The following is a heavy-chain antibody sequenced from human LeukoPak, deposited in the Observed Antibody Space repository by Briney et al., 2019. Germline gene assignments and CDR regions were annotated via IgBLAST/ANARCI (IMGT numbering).Heavy chain of an antibody. CDR1: GYTLAELS. Sequence: ASVKVSCKVSGYTLAELSMHWVRQAPGKGLEWMGGFDPEDGETIYAQKFQGRVTMTEDTSTDTAYMELSSLRSEDTAVYYCATGVTDFWSGYNDYWGQGTLVTVSS. J-gene: IGHJ4*02. CDR2: FDPEDGET. V-gene: IGHV1-24*01. CDR3: ATGVTDFWSGYNDY. D-gene: IGHD3-3*01.